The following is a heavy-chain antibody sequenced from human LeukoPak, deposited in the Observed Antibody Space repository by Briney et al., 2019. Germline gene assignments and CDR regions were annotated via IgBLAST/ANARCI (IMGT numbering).Heavy chain of an antibody. D-gene: IGHD1-1*01. Sequence: GGSLRLSCAASGFTFSSYAMHWVRQAPGKGLEWVAVISYDGSNKYYADSVEGRFTISRDNSKNTLYLQMNSLRAEDTAVYYCAATSLPGAFDIWGQGTMVTVSS. CDR3: AATSLPGAFDI. CDR2: ISYDGSNK. CDR1: GFTFSSYA. J-gene: IGHJ3*02. V-gene: IGHV3-30-3*01.